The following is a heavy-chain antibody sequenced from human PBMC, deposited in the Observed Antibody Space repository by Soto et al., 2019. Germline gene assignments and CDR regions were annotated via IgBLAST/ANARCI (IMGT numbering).Heavy chain of an antibody. CDR3: ARRESKGGALKYAFDY. J-gene: IGHJ4*02. Sequence: GESLKSSCXGSGYSFTSYWIGWVRQMPGKGLEWMGIIYPGDSDTRYSPSFQGQVTISADKSISTAYLQWSSLKASDTAMYYCARRESKGGALKYAFDYWGQGTLVTVSS. CDR2: IYPGDSDT. V-gene: IGHV5-51*03. D-gene: IGHD1-26*01. CDR1: GYSFTSYW.